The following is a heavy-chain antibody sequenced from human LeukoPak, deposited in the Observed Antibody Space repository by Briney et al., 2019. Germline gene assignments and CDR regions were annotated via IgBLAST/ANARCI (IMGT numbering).Heavy chain of an antibody. CDR3: AREGPVVRGSEVDY. CDR2: IKQDETEK. Sequence: PGGPLRLSCTASGFTFSNFWMGWVRQAPGKGLEWVANIKQDETEKFYLGSVKGRFTISRDNAKNSLYLQMNSLRVEDTALYYCAREGPVVRGSEVDYWGQGTLVTVSS. V-gene: IGHV3-7*03. D-gene: IGHD4-23*01. J-gene: IGHJ4*02. CDR1: GFTFSNFW.